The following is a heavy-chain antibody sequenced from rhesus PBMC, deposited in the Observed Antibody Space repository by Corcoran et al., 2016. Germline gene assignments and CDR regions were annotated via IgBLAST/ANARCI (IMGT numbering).Heavy chain of an antibody. D-gene: IGHD1-26*01. CDR2: INSTCGST. J-gene: IGHJ6*01. V-gene: IGHV3S18*01. Sequence: EVQLVESGGGLAKSGGSLRLSCAASGFSFSDYYMYWVRQAPGKGLEWVSGINSTCGSTYYSDSVKGRFTISRENAKNKLYLQMDSLRAEDTAVYYCARDSITGTTRYGLDSWGQGVVVTVSS. CDR1: GFSFSDYY. CDR3: ARDSITGTTRYGLDS.